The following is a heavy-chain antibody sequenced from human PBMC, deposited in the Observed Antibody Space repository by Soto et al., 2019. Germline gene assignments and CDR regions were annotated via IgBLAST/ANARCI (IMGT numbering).Heavy chain of an antibody. Sequence: ASVKVSCKASGYTFTGYYMHWVRQAPGQGLEWMGWINPNSGGTNYAQKFQGWVTMTRDTSISTAYMELSSVTAADTAVYYCARNELGSATDDYWGQGTLVTVSS. D-gene: IGHD1-26*01. CDR1: GYTFTGYY. V-gene: IGHV1-2*04. CDR2: INPNSGGT. CDR3: ARNELGSATDDY. J-gene: IGHJ4*02.